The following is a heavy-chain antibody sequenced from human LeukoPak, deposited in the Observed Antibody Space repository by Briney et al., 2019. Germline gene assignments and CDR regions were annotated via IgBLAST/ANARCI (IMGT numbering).Heavy chain of an antibody. Sequence: SETLSLTCAVYGGSFSGFYWSWIRQPPGKGLEWIGEINHSGSTNYNPSLKSRVTISVDTSKNQFPLKLSSVTAAHTAVYYCARGQGWRDGMDVWGQGTTVTVSS. CDR3: ARGQGWRDGMDV. CDR2: INHSGST. J-gene: IGHJ6*02. V-gene: IGHV4-34*01. CDR1: GGSFSGFY. D-gene: IGHD6-19*01.